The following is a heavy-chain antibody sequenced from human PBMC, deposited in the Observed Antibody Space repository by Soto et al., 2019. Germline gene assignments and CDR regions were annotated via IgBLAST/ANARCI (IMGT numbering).Heavy chain of an antibody. J-gene: IGHJ4*02. V-gene: IGHV4-30-4*01. CDR1: GGSISSGDYY. CDR2: IYYSGNT. CDR3: ARERNMVREARHYFDY. Sequence: QVQLQESGPGLVKPSQTLSLTCTVSGGSISSGDYYWSWIRQPPGKGLEWIGYIYYSGNTYYNPSLKNRVTISVDTSKNQFSLKLSSVTAADTAVYYCARERNMVREARHYFDYWGQGTLVTVSS. D-gene: IGHD3-10*01.